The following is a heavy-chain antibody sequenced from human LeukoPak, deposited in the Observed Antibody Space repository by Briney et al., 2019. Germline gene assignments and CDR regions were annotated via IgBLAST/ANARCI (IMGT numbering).Heavy chain of an antibody. CDR3: AREVLGNYPLYYYYGMDV. CDR2: INPSGGST. D-gene: IGHD4-11*01. CDR1: GYTFTSYY. J-gene: IGHJ6*02. V-gene: IGHV1-46*01. Sequence: ASVKFSCKASGYTFTSYYMHWVRQAPGQGLEWMGIINPSGGSTSYAQKFQGRVTMTRDTSTSTVYMELSSLRSDDTAVYYCAREVLGNYPLYYYYGMDVWGQGTTVTVSS.